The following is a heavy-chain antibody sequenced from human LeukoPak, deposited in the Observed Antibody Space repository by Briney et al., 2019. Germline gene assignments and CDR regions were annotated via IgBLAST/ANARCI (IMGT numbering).Heavy chain of an antibody. CDR3: AREGSYSQKFDH. CDR2: ISSGSDYI. J-gene: IGHJ5*02. V-gene: IGHV3-21*01. CDR1: GFTFSSYS. D-gene: IGHD1-26*01. Sequence: PGGSLRLSCAASGFTFSSYSMNWVRQAPGKGLEWVSSISSGSDYIYYADSVKGRFTISRDNAKNTLYLKMNSLRAEDTAVYFCAREGSYSQKFDHWGQGTQVTVSS.